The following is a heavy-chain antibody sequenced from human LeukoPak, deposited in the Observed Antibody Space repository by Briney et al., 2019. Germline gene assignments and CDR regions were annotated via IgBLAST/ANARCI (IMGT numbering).Heavy chain of an antibody. V-gene: IGHV3-7*01. Sequence: GGSLRLPCVASGFSISSHWMSWVRQAPGKGLEWVASLKEDVSARNLVDSVKGRFTISTDNAKNSLYLQMNSLRVEDTAVYYCARGPTYGSRSDFLESWGLGTLVTVSS. D-gene: IGHD3-10*01. J-gene: IGHJ4*02. CDR2: LKEDVSAR. CDR3: ARGPTYGSRSDFLES. CDR1: GFSISSHW.